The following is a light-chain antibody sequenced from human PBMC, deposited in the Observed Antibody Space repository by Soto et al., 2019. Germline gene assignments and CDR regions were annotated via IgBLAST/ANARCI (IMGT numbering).Light chain of an antibody. Sequence: IVMTQSPATLSVSPGERATLSCRAGQSVSSNLAWYQQKPGQAPTLLIYAASTRATGIPARFRGSGSGTEFTHTISSLQSEDFAVYYCQQDNNWWTFGQGTKVEI. J-gene: IGKJ1*01. CDR1: QSVSSN. CDR3: QQDNNWWT. CDR2: AAS. V-gene: IGKV3-15*01.